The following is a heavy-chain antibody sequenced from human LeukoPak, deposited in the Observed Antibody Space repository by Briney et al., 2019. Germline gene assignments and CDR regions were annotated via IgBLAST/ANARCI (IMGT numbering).Heavy chain of an antibody. Sequence: SETLSLTCTVSGGSISSYYWSWIRQPPGKGLEWIGYIYYSGSTNYNPSLKSRVTISVDTSKNQFSLKLSSVTAADTAVYYCARADSGGWYYLDYWGQGTLVTVSS. D-gene: IGHD6-19*01. CDR3: ARADSGGWYYLDY. CDR2: IYYSGST. J-gene: IGHJ4*02. V-gene: IGHV4-59*01. CDR1: GGSISSYY.